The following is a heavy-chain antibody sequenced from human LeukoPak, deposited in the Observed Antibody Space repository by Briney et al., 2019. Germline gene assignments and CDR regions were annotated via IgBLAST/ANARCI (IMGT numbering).Heavy chain of an antibody. V-gene: IGHV3-48*01. CDR1: GFTFSSYS. CDR2: ISSSSSTI. J-gene: IGHJ4*02. Sequence: GGSLGLSCAASGFTFSSYSMNWVRQAPGKGLEWVSYISSSSSTIYYADSVKGRFTTSRDNAKNSLYLQMNSLRAEDTAVYYCASMVRGVSRHFDYWGQGTLVTVSS. D-gene: IGHD3-10*01. CDR3: ASMVRGVSRHFDY.